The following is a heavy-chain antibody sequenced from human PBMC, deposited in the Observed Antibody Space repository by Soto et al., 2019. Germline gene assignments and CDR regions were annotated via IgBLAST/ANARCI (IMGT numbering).Heavy chain of an antibody. D-gene: IGHD2-15*01. J-gene: IGHJ3*02. V-gene: IGHV1-46*01. Sequence: VSVKVSCKASGYTFTSYYMHWVRKAPGQGLEWKGIINPSGGSTSYAQKFQGRVTMTRDTSTSTVYMELSSLRSEDTAVYYCATIFRHCSGGSCYEGDDAFDIWGQGTMVTVSS. CDR1: GYTFTSYY. CDR3: ATIFRHCSGGSCYEGDDAFDI. CDR2: INPSGGST.